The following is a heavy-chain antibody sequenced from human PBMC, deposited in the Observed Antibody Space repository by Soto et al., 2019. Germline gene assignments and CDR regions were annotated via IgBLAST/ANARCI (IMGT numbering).Heavy chain of an antibody. CDR3: ARYYFDSSGYSNWFDP. J-gene: IGHJ5*02. Sequence: SETLSLTCAVSGGSITSGAYYWTWIRQHPGKGLEWIAYIHYSGRTYYNPSLKSRVTISVDMSNNQFSLKLSSVTAADTAVYYCARYYFDSSGYSNWFDPWGQGTLVTVSS. CDR1: GGSITSGAYY. V-gene: IGHV4-31*11. CDR2: IHYSGRT. D-gene: IGHD3-22*01.